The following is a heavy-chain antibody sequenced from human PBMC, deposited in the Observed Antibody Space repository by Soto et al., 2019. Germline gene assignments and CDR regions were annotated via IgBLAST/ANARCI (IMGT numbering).Heavy chain of an antibody. V-gene: IGHV3-30*18. D-gene: IGHD6-6*01. CDR2: ISYDGSNK. Sequence: GGSLRLSCAASGFTFSSYGMHWVRQAPGKGLEWVAVISYDGSNKYYADSVKGRFTISRDNSKNTLYLQMNSLRAEDTAVYYCAKGHIAAPFDYWGQGTLVTVSS. J-gene: IGHJ4*02. CDR1: GFTFSSYG. CDR3: AKGHIAAPFDY.